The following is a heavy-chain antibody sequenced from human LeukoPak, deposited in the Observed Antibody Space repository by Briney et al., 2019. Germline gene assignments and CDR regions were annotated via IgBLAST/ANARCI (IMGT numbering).Heavy chain of an antibody. V-gene: IGHV3-9*01. Sequence: GGSLRLSCAASGFTFDDYAMHWVRKPPGKGLEWASHISWNSATIEYADSVKGRFTISRDNAKNSLYLQMNSLRAEDTALYYCVKEVGAAVGRSSFDYWGQGTLVTVSS. J-gene: IGHJ4*02. CDR2: ISWNSATI. CDR1: GFTFDDYA. CDR3: VKEVGAAVGRSSFDY. D-gene: IGHD6-13*01.